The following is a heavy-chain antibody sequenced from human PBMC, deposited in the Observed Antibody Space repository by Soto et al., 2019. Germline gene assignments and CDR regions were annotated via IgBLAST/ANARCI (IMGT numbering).Heavy chain of an antibody. CDR1: GGTFSSYA. Sequence: QVQLVQSGAEVKKPGSSVKVSCKASGGTFSSYAISWVRQAPGQGLEWMGGIIPIFGTANYAQKFQGRVTITADEATSTAYMELSSLRSEDTAVYYCAREFYDDSSGYYAANAFDIWGQGTMVTVSS. J-gene: IGHJ3*02. D-gene: IGHD3-22*01. V-gene: IGHV1-69*12. CDR2: IIPIFGTA. CDR3: AREFYDDSSGYYAANAFDI.